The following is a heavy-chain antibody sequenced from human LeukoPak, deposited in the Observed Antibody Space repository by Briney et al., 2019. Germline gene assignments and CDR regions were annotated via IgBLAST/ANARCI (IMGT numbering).Heavy chain of an antibody. V-gene: IGHV3-7*01. D-gene: IGHD6-25*01. CDR3: ARQRWTEVPDYYFDY. Sequence: QTGGSLRLSCAASGFTFSSYWMSWVRQAPGKGLEWVANIKQDGSEKYYVDSVKGRFTISRDNAKNSLYLQMNSLRAEDTAVYYCARQRWTEVPDYYFDYWGQGTLVTVSS. J-gene: IGHJ4*02. CDR2: IKQDGSEK. CDR1: GFTFSSYW.